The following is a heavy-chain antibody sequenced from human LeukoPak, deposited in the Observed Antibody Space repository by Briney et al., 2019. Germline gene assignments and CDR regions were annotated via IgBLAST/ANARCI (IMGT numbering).Heavy chain of an antibody. CDR1: GYTFTSYY. V-gene: IGHV1-46*01. CDR3: AREAAMVRGVYDAFDI. CDR2: INPSGGST. J-gene: IGHJ3*02. Sequence: ASVKVSCKASGYTFTSYYMHWVRQAPRQGLEWMGIINPSGGSTSYAQKFQGRVTMTRDTSTSTVYMELSSLRSEDTAVYYCAREAAMVRGVYDAFDIWGQGTMVTVSS. D-gene: IGHD3-10*01.